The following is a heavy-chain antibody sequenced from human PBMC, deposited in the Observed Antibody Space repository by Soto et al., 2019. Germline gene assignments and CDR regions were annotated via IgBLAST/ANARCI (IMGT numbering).Heavy chain of an antibody. CDR3: ARVVVLITPDAFDG. D-gene: IGHD3-16*01. Sequence: QVQLVQSGAEVKKPGASVKVSCKASGYTFTTYGISWIRQAPGQGLEWMGWISAYNGNTNYAQKFQGRVTMTTDTSTSTAYMELRSLRSADTAVSYCARVVVLITPDAFDGWGQGTMVTVSS. J-gene: IGHJ3*01. CDR2: ISAYNGNT. V-gene: IGHV1-18*01. CDR1: GYTFTTYG.